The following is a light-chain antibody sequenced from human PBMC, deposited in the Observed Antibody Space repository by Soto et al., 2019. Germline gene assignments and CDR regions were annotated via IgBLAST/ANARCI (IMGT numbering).Light chain of an antibody. CDR3: ETWDTNVVV. CDR1: SGHSTYI. CDR2: LEGSGSY. Sequence: QSVLTQSSSASASLGSSVKLTCTLSSGHSTYIIAWHQQQPGKAPRYLMKLEGSGSYNKGSEIPDRFSGSSSGADRYLTISNLQFEDEADYYCETWDTNVVVFGGGTKLTVL. J-gene: IGLJ2*01. V-gene: IGLV4-60*02.